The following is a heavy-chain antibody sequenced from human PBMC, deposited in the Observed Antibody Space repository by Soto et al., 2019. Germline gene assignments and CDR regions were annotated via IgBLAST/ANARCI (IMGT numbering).Heavy chain of an antibody. D-gene: IGHD3-9*01. CDR3: AKDSADIAYRNILTA. V-gene: IGHV3-23*01. CDR2: ISATGRTT. J-gene: IGHJ4*02. CDR1: GFAFSSYA. Sequence: PGGSLRLSCEASGFAFSSYAMSWVRQAPGKGLEWVSGISATGRTTYYADSVKGRFTISRDNSKNTLFLQMNGLRVEDTAVYYCAKDSADIAYRNILTAWGQGSQVTVSS.